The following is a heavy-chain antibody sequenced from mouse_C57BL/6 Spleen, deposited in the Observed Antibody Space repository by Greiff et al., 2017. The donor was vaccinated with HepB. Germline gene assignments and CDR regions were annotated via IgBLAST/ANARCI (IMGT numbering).Heavy chain of an antibody. J-gene: IGHJ4*01. CDR2: ISSGSSTI. CDR3: ARRMVTGPYYYAMDY. D-gene: IGHD2-1*01. CDR1: GFTFSDYG. Sequence: EVKLVESGGGLVKPGGSLKLSCAASGFTFSDYGMHWVRQAPEKGLEWVAYISSGSSTIYYADTVKGRFTISRDNAKNTLFLQMTSLRSEDTAMYYCARRMVTGPYYYAMDYWGQGTSVTVSS. V-gene: IGHV5-17*01.